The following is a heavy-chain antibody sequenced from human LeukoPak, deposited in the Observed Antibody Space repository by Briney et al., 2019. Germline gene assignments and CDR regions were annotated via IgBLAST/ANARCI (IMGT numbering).Heavy chain of an antibody. CDR3: ARGLFGVVIIGYNWFDP. CDR1: GGSFSGYY. Sequence: SETLSLTCAVYGGSFSGYYWSWIRQPPGKGLEWIGEINHSGSTNYNPSLKSRVTISVDTSKNQFSLKLSSVTVADTAVYYCARGLFGVVIIGYNWFDPWGQGTLVTVSS. V-gene: IGHV4-34*01. J-gene: IGHJ5*02. CDR2: INHSGST. D-gene: IGHD3-3*01.